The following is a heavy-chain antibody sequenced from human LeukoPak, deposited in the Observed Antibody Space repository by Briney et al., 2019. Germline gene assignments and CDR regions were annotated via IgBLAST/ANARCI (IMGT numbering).Heavy chain of an antibody. CDR2: ISAYNGNT. Sequence: ASVKVSCKASGYTFTSYYMHWVRQAPGQGLEWMGWISAYNGNTNYAQKLQGRVTMTTDTSTSTAYMELRSLRSDDTAVYYCARAERTCKWNDGGQSDPWGQGTLVTVSS. CDR3: ARAERTCKWNDGGQSDP. D-gene: IGHD1-1*01. V-gene: IGHV1-18*04. CDR1: GYTFTSYY. J-gene: IGHJ5*02.